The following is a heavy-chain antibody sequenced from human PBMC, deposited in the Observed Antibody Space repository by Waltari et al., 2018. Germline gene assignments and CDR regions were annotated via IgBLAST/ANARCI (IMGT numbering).Heavy chain of an antibody. J-gene: IGHJ3*02. V-gene: IGHV4-34*01. CDR2: INHSGST. D-gene: IGHD2-21*01. CDR3: ARWASIVVVIARNRRDAFDI. Sequence: QVQLQQWGAGLLKPSETLSLTCAVYGGSFSGYYWSWIRQPPGKGLEWIGEINHSGSTNNNPSLKSRVTISVDTSKNQFSLKLSSVTAADTAVYYCARWASIVVVIARNRRDAFDIWGQGTMVTVSS. CDR1: GGSFSGYY.